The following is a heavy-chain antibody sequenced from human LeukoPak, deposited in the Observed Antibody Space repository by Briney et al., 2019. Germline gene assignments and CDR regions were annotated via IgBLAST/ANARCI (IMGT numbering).Heavy chain of an antibody. D-gene: IGHD3-10*01. CDR1: GGSISSYY. J-gene: IGHJ4*02. V-gene: IGHV4-59*08. CDR3: ARHLVLLWFGEFSDY. Sequence: SETLSLTCTVSGGSISSYYWSWIRQPPGKGLEWIGYIYYSGSTNYNPSLKSRVTISVDTSKNQFSLKLSSVTAADTAVYYCARHLVLLWFGEFSDYWGQGTLVTVSS. CDR2: IYYSGST.